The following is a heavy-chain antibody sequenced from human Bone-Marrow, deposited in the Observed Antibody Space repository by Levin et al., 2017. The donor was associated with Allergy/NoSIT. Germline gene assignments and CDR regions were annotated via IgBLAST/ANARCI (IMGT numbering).Heavy chain of an antibody. D-gene: IGHD3-16*01. CDR1: GGSISSYY. Sequence: PSETLSLTCTVSGGSISSYYWSWIRQPPGKGLEWIGYIYYSGSPNYNPSLKSRVTISVDTSKNQFSLKLSSVTAADTAVYYCARYDYSYYYYALDVWGQGTTVTVSS. CDR2: IYYSGSP. V-gene: IGHV4-59*01. J-gene: IGHJ6*02. CDR3: ARYDYSYYYYALDV.